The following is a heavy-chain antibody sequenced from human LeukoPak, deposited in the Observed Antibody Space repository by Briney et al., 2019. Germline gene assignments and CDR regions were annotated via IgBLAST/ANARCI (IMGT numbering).Heavy chain of an antibody. CDR3: ARSRGEYRSSPTGY. D-gene: IGHD6-6*01. Sequence: PGGSLRLSCAASGFTFSSYAMNWVRQAPGKGLEWVSSISGSGGTTYYAGSVKGRFTISRDSSKSTLYLQMNSLRAEDTAVYFCARSRGEYRSSPTGYWGQGTLVTVSS. J-gene: IGHJ4*02. V-gene: IGHV3-23*01. CDR1: GFTFSSYA. CDR2: ISGSGGTT.